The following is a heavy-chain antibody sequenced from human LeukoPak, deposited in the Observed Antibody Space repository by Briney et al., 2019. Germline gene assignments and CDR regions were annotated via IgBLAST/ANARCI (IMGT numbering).Heavy chain of an antibody. CDR2: IRSSSSYI. D-gene: IGHD4-17*01. Sequence: GGSLRLSCAASGFTFSSYSMSWVRQAPGKGLEWVSSIRSSSSYIYYADSVEGRFTIPRDNAKNSLYLQTNSLRAEGAAVYYWAIDAPNYRTTVTKDDYWGQGTLVTASS. CDR1: GFTFSSYS. CDR3: AIDAPNYRTTVTKDDY. J-gene: IGHJ4*02. V-gene: IGHV3-21*01.